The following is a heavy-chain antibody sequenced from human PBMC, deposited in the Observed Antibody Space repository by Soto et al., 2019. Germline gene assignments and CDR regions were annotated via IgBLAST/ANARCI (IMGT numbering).Heavy chain of an antibody. CDR3: ARDQRYCSGGRCSFDY. Sequence: QVQLVQSGAEVKKPGASVKVSCKASGYTFTSYGISWVRQAPGQGLEWMGWISAYNGNTNYAQKLQGRVTMTTDTXTXXADTEVRSLSSDDTAVYYCARDQRYCSGGRCSFDYWGQGTLVTVSS. CDR2: ISAYNGNT. V-gene: IGHV1-18*01. D-gene: IGHD2-15*01. CDR1: GYTFTSYG. J-gene: IGHJ4*02.